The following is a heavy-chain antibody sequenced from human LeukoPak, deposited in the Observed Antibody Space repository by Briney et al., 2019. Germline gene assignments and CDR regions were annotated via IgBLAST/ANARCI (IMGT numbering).Heavy chain of an antibody. V-gene: IGHV3-66*01. CDR3: ARFYDTSGFYDNWFDP. CDR1: GFTFSSYA. J-gene: IGHJ5*02. CDR2: IYSGGST. D-gene: IGHD3-22*01. Sequence: SGGSLRLSCAASGFTFSSYAMSWVRQAPGKGLEWVSVIYSGGSTYYADSVKGRFTISRDNSKNTLYLQMNSLRAEDTAVYYCARFYDTSGFYDNWFDPWGQGTLVTVSS.